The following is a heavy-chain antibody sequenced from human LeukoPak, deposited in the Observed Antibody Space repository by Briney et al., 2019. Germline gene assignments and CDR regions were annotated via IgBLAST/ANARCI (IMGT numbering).Heavy chain of an antibody. J-gene: IGHJ3*01. CDR2: ASDGGVNK. CDR3: AKAPGEYSSN. D-gene: IGHD5-18*01. V-gene: IGHV3-23*01. CDR1: GFTFTYYA. Sequence: GGPRRFSCAACGFTFTYYALNWLRPAPGKRVGGVATASDGGVNKYYADSLKGRFTISRDNSKDTLHLQMNNLRAEDTAIYYCAKAPGEYSSNWGQGTMVTVSS.